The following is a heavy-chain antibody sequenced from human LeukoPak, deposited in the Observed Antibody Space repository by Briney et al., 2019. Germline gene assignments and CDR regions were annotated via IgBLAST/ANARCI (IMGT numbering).Heavy chain of an antibody. D-gene: IGHD3-10*01. CDR1: GYSISSGYY. J-gene: IGHJ5*02. CDR3: AREAYASGSYYPNWFDP. Sequence: SETLSLTCAVSGYSISSGYYWDWIRQPPGKGLEGIGSIYRAGKPYSNPSLKSRATISVDTSKNQFSVKLNSVTAADTAVYYCAREAYASGSYYPNWFDPWGQGILVTVSS. V-gene: IGHV4-38-2*02. CDR2: IYRAGKP.